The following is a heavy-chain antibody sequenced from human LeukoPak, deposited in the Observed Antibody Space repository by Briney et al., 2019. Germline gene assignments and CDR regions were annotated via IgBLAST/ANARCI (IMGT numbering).Heavy chain of an antibody. CDR2: IWYDGSNK. V-gene: IGHV3-33*01. CDR1: GFTFSSYG. CDR3: ARDGSLGSYYGPDY. Sequence: GGSLRLSCAASGFTFSSYGMHWVRQAPGKGLEWVAVIWYDGSNKYYADSVKGRFTISRDNSKSTLYLQMNSLRAEDTAVYYCARDGSLGSYYGPDYWGQGTLVTVSS. D-gene: IGHD1-26*01. J-gene: IGHJ4*02.